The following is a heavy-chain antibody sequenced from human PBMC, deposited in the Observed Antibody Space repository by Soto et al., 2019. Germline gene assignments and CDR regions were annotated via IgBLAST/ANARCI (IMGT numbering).Heavy chain of an antibody. J-gene: IGHJ4*02. CDR1: GGSISSYY. D-gene: IGHD1-26*01. V-gene: IGHV4-59*01. Sequence: QVQLQESGPGLVKPSETLSLTCTVSGGSISSYYWSWIRQPPGKGLEWIGFIYYSGSSSYNPSLKSRVTISVDTSKNQFSLKLNSVSAADTAMYYCARYSGTYYVYWGQGILVTVSS. CDR2: IYYSGSS. CDR3: ARYSGTYYVY.